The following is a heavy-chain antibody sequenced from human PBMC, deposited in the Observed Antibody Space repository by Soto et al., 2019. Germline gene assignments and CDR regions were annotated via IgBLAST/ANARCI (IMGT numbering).Heavy chain of an antibody. CDR3: ARRYCSGGSCRQARGYYYGMDV. V-gene: IGHV1-69*13. J-gene: IGHJ6*02. CDR1: GGTFSSYA. CDR2: IIPILGTA. D-gene: IGHD2-15*01. Sequence: SVKVSCKASGGTFSSYAISWVRQAPGQGLEWMGGIIPILGTANYAQKFQGRVTITADESTSTAYMELSSLRSEDTAVYYCARRYCSGGSCRQARGYYYGMDVWGQGTTVTVSS.